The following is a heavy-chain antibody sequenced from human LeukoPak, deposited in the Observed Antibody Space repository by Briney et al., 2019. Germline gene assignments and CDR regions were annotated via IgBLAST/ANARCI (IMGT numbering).Heavy chain of an antibody. D-gene: IGHD2-15*01. Sequence: PSETPSLTCSVSGDSMTNYYWSWIRQPPGKGLEWIGYIYYSGATSYNPSLESRVTISEDTSKNQFSLRLSSVTAADTAVYYCARSVVLYYFDYWGQGTLVTVSS. V-gene: IGHV4-59*01. J-gene: IGHJ4*02. CDR3: ARSVVLYYFDY. CDR2: IYYSGAT. CDR1: GDSMTNYY.